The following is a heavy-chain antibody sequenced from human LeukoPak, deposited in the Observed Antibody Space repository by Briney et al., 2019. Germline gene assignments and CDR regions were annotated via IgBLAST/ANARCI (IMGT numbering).Heavy chain of an antibody. CDR1: GGSFSGYY. D-gene: IGHD6-19*01. CDR2: INHSGST. CDR3: ARQAPYSSGWYVF. J-gene: IGHJ5*01. Sequence: SETLSLTCAVYGGSFSGYYWSWIRQPPGKGLEWIGEINHSGSTNYNPSLKSRVTISVDTSKNQFSLKLSSVTAADTAVYYCARQAPYSSGWYVFWGKGTLLTVSS. V-gene: IGHV4-34*01.